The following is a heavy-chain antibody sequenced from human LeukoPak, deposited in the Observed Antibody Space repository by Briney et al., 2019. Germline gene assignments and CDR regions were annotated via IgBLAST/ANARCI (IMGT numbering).Heavy chain of an antibody. CDR3: ARDIKGQYQDAFDI. D-gene: IGHD2-2*01. V-gene: IGHV3-48*04. CDR2: ISSSGSNI. Sequence: GGTLRLSCAASGFTFSSYGMSWVRQAPGKGLGWVSYISSSGSNIKYADSVKGRFTISRGNAKNSVYLQMNSLRAEDTAVYYCARDIKGQYQDAFDIWGQGTMVTVSS. J-gene: IGHJ3*02. CDR1: GFTFSSYG.